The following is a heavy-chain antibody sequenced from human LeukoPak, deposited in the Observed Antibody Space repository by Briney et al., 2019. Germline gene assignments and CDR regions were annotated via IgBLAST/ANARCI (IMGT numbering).Heavy chain of an antibody. CDR3: AGPDYGDYYFDY. J-gene: IGHJ4*02. V-gene: IGHV4-59*08. CDR2: IYYSGST. D-gene: IGHD4-17*01. CDR1: GGSISSYY. Sequence: SETLSLTCTVSGGSISSYYWSWIRQPPGKGLEWIGYIYYSGSTNYNPSLKSRVTISVDTSKNQFSLKLSSVTAADTAVYYCAGPDYGDYYFDYWGQGTLVTVSS.